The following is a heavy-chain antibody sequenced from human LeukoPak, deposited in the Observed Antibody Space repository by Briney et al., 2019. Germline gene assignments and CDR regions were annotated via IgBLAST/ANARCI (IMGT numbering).Heavy chain of an antibody. J-gene: IGHJ6*03. CDR3: ARGSVAGNYYYYYMDV. CDR2: ISSSSSTI. CDR1: GFTFSSYS. D-gene: IGHD6-19*01. V-gene: IGHV3-48*01. Sequence: GGSLRLSCAASGFTFSSYSMNWVRQAPGKGLEWVSYISSSSSTIYYADSVKGRFTISRDNAKNSLYLQMNSLRAEDTAVYYCARGSVAGNYYYYYMDVWGKGTTVTVSS.